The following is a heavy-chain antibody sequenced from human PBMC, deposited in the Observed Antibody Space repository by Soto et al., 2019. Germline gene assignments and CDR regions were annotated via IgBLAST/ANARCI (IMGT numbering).Heavy chain of an antibody. CDR1: GYTFTGYY. CDR2: INPNSGGT. Sequence: SVQVCFKASGYTFTGYYMHWVRQAPGQGLEWIGWINPNSGGTNYAQKFQGRVTMTRDTSISTAYMELSRLRSDDTAVYYCAVLWFGELLEPNDYWGQGTLVTVSS. CDR3: AVLWFGELLEPNDY. J-gene: IGHJ4*02. V-gene: IGHV1-2*02. D-gene: IGHD3-10*01.